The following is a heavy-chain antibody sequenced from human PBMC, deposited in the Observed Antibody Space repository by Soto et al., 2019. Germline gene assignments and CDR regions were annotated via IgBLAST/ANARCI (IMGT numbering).Heavy chain of an antibody. CDR3: ARSHYTYGLLIDY. J-gene: IGHJ4*02. D-gene: IGHD2-8*01. Sequence: SETLSLACSVSVDSITTNGYYWGWIRQPPVKGLQWIGNVYWTGSTFSHPSLTSRVFISVDTSKNEFSLRLTSVTAADTAVYYCARSHYTYGLLIDYWGPGTLVTVSS. V-gene: IGHV4-39*01. CDR1: VDSITTNGYY. CDR2: VYWTGST.